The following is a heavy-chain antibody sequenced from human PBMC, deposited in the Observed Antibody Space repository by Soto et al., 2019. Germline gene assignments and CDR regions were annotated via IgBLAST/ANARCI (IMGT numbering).Heavy chain of an antibody. Sequence: GGSLSLSCVASGFTFTDYYMNWIRQTPGKGLEWLSYISVSGTDTNYADSVRGRFTIYRDNAKRSIYLQMNSLRVEDTAVYYCAFPSRLPNYWGQGTLVTVS. V-gene: IGHV3-11*03. CDR2: ISVSGTDT. D-gene: IGHD2-15*01. CDR3: AFPSRLPNY. J-gene: IGHJ4*02. CDR1: GFTFTDYY.